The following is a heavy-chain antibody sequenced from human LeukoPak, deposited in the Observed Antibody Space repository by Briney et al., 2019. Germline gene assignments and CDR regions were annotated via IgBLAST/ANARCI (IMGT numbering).Heavy chain of an antibody. D-gene: IGHD6-19*01. CDR2: INHSGST. Sequence: PSETLSLTCAVYGGSFSGYCWSWIRQPPGKGLEWIGEINHSGSTNYNPSLKSRVTISVDTSKNQFSLKLSSVTAADTAVYYCARVDSSGWSRVDYWGQGTLVTVSS. CDR1: GGSFSGYC. J-gene: IGHJ4*02. CDR3: ARVDSSGWSRVDY. V-gene: IGHV4-34*01.